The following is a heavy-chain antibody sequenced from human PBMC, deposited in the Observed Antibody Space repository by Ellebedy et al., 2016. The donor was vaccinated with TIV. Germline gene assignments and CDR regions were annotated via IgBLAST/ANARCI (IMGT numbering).Heavy chain of an antibody. CDR1: GGSISSYY. V-gene: IGHV4-59*12. CDR3: ARDGAGRWDY. Sequence: MPSETLSLTCTVSGGSISSYYWSWIRQPPGKGLGWVGYIYYSGSTNYNPSLKSRVTISVDTSKNQLSLRLSSVTAADTAVYYCARDGAGRWDYWGPGTLVTVSS. J-gene: IGHJ4*02. CDR2: IYYSGST. D-gene: IGHD4-23*01.